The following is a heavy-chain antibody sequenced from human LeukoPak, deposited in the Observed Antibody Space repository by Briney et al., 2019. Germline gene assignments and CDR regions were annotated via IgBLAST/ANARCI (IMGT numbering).Heavy chain of an antibody. V-gene: IGHV4-38-2*02. CDR2: IYHSGST. CDR3: AQGYSSSWYGAFDI. D-gene: IGHD6-13*01. J-gene: IGHJ3*02. CDR1: GYSISSGYY. Sequence: TSETLSLTCTVSGYSISSGYYWGWIRQPPGKGLEWIGSIYHSGSTYYNPSLKSRVTISVDTSKNQFSLKLSSVTAADTAVYYCAQGYSSSWYGAFDIWGQGTMVTVSS.